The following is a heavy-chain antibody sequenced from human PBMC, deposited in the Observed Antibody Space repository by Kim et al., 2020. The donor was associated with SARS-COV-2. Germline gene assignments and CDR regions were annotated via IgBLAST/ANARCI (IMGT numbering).Heavy chain of an antibody. CDR2: IYYSGST. D-gene: IGHD4-4*01. Sequence: SETLSLTCTVSGGSISSGGYYWSWIRQHPGKGLEWIGYIYYSGSTYYNPSLKSRVTISVDTSKNQFSLKLSSVTAADTAVYYCASYYSNRGYYYGMDVWGQGTTVTVSS. V-gene: IGHV4-31*03. CDR1: GGSISSGGYY. CDR3: ASYYSNRGYYYGMDV. J-gene: IGHJ6*02.